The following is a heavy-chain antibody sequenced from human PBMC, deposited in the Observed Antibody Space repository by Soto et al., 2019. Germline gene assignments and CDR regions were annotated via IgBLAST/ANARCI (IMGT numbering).Heavy chain of an antibody. CDR1: GYTFISYY. V-gene: IGHV1-46*01. D-gene: IGHD5-18*01. CDR3: ARDHVDTPMTNFDY. CDR2: INPSDAYT. Sequence: QVQLVQSGAEVKKPGASVKVSCRASGYTFISYYIHWVRQAPGQGLEWMGLINPSDAYTDYAQKFQCRVTLTRDTSTSIVDMELSSLRSEDTAIYYCARDHVDTPMTNFDYWGQGTLVTVSS. J-gene: IGHJ4*02.